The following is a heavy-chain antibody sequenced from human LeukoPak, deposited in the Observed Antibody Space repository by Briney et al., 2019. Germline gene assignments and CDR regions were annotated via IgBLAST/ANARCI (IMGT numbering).Heavy chain of an antibody. J-gene: IGHJ4*02. CDR1: GGSISSGGYY. V-gene: IGHV4-31*03. Sequence: PSETLSLTCTVSGGSISSGGYYWSWIRQHPGKGLEWIGYIYYSGSTYYNPSLKSRVTISVDTSKNQFSLKLSSVTAADTAVYYCAGSHDIVVVPAAEGFDYWGQGTLVTVSS. CDR2: IYYSGST. D-gene: IGHD2-2*01. CDR3: AGSHDIVVVPAAEGFDY.